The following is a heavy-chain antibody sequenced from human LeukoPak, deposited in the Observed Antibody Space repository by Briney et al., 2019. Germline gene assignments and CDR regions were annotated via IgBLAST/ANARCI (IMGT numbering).Heavy chain of an antibody. CDR1: GGSISSSSYC. J-gene: IGHJ4*02. D-gene: IGHD3-22*01. V-gene: IGHV4-39*01. Sequence: SETLSLTCTVSGGSISSSSYCWGWIRQPPGKGLEWIGSIYYSGSTYYNPSLKSRVTISVDTSKNQFSLKLSSVTAADTAVYYCANSNYYDSSGFDYWGQGTLVTVSS. CDR3: ANSNYYDSSGFDY. CDR2: IYYSGST.